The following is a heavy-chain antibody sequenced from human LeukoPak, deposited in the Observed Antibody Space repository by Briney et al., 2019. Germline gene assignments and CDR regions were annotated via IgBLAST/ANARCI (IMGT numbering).Heavy chain of an antibody. V-gene: IGHV4-59*12. D-gene: IGHD5-24*01. CDR3: ATDPRDGYNN. CDR2: IYYSGST. CDR1: GGSISSYY. J-gene: IGHJ4*02. Sequence: SETLSLTCTVSGGSISSYYWSWIRQPPGKGLEWIGYIYYSGSTNYNPSLKNRVTISVDTSKNQFSLKLSSVTAADTAVYYCATDPRDGYNNWGQGTLVTVSS.